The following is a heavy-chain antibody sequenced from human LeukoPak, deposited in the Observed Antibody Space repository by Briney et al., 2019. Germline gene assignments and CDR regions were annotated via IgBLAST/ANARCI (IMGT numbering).Heavy chain of an antibody. D-gene: IGHD4-17*01. J-gene: IGHJ4*02. V-gene: IGHV4-39*01. Sequence: SETLSLTCTVSGGSISSSSYYWGWIRQPPGKGLEWIGSIYYSGSTYYNPSLKSRVTISVDTSKNQFSLKLSSVTAADTAVYYCASSVEDDHGDYVIDYWGQGTLVTVSS. CDR3: ASSVEDDHGDYVIDY. CDR2: IYYSGST. CDR1: GGSISSSSYY.